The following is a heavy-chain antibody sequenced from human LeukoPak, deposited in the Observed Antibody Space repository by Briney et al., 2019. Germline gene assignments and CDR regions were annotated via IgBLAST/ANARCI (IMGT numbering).Heavy chain of an antibody. D-gene: IGHD3-22*01. CDR2: INHNGNVN. V-gene: IGHV3-7*03. CDR3: ARDADSSGYYFE. J-gene: IGHJ4*02. Sequence: GGSLRLSCAASGFTFSSYWMNWARQAPGKGLEWVASINHNGNVNYYVDSVKGRFTISRDNAKNSLYLQMSNLRAEDTAVYYCARDADSSGYYFEWGQGTLVTVSS. CDR1: GFTFSSYW.